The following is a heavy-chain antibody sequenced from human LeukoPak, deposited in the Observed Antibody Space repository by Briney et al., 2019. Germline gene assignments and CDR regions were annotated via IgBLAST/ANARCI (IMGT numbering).Heavy chain of an antibody. V-gene: IGHV4-59*01. Sequence: SETLSLTCTVSGGSISSYYWSWIRQPPGKGLEWIGYIYYSGSTNYNPSLKSRVTISVDTSKNQFSLKLSSVTAADTAVYYCARGYGSCGGDCYDFWGQGTLVTVSS. CDR2: IYYSGST. J-gene: IGHJ4*02. CDR1: GGSISSYY. CDR3: ARGYGSCGGDCYDF. D-gene: IGHD2-21*01.